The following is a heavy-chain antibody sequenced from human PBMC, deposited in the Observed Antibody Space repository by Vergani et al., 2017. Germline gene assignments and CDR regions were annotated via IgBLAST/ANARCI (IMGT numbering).Heavy chain of an antibody. J-gene: IGHJ6*02. CDR2: IYSTGST. CDR3: ARVMYRDEASTGYRLEGMDI. CDR1: GGSIKTFY. Sequence: QVQLQESGPGLVKPSETLSLMCTVSGGSIKTFYWSWIRQSPGKGLEWIGYIYSTGSTNYNPSLNSRVTMSVDTSKNQFSLKLRSVTAADTAVYFCARVMYRDEASTGYRLEGMDIWGQGTTVTISS. D-gene: IGHD3-9*01. V-gene: IGHV4-59*13.